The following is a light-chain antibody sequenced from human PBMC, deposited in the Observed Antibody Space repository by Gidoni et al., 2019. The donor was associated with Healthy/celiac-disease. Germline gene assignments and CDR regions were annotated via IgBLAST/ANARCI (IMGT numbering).Light chain of an antibody. CDR2: GAA. CDR3: QQYGSSPPYS. CDR1: QSVSSSY. V-gene: IGKV3-20*01. J-gene: IGKJ2*03. Sequence: EIVLPQSPGTLSLSPGESATLSCRASQSVSSSYLAWYQQKPGQAPRLLIYGAASRATGIPDRFSGSGSGTDFTLTISRLEPEDFAVYYCQQYGSSPPYSFXXXTKLEIK.